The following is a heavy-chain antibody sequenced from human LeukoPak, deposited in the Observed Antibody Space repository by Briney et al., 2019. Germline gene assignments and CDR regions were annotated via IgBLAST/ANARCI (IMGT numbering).Heavy chain of an antibody. D-gene: IGHD2-15*01. J-gene: IGHJ6*03. CDR1: GGTFSSYA. V-gene: IGHV1-69*06. Sequence: ASVKVSCKASGGTFSSYAISWVRQAPGQGLEWMGGIIPIFGTANYAQKFQGRVTITADKSTSTAYMELSSLRSEDTAVYYCATQIKNPMDCSGGSCYSPDYYYYYYMDVWGKGTTVTVSS. CDR2: IIPIFGTA. CDR3: ATQIKNPMDCSGGSCYSPDYYYYYYMDV.